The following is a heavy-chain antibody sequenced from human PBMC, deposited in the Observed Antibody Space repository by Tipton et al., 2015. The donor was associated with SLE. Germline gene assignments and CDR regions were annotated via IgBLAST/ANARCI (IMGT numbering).Heavy chain of an antibody. CDR1: GLTFSSYA. D-gene: IGHD3-22*01. CDR3: AKPAQRYYYDSSGYYRDDAFDV. J-gene: IGHJ3*01. Sequence: SLRLSCAASGLTFSSYAMSWVRQAPGKGLEWVSVISGSGDSTFYADSVKGRFTISRDNSKNTLYLQMNSLRAEDTAVYYCAKPAQRYYYDSSGYYRDDAFDVWGQGTMVTVSS. CDR2: ISGSGDST. V-gene: IGHV3-23*01.